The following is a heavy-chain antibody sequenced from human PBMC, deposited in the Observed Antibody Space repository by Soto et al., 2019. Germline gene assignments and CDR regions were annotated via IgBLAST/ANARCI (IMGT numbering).Heavy chain of an antibody. CDR2: IRYDGSNK. CDR3: ARDRSTAAGTRDFDH. D-gene: IGHD6-13*01. J-gene: IGHJ4*02. V-gene: IGHV3-33*01. Sequence: GGSLRLSCAASGFTFSSYGMHWVRQAPGKGLEWVAVIRYDGSNKYYADSVKGRFTISRDNFKNTLYLQMNSLRAEDTALYYFARDRSTAAGTRDFDHWGQGTLVTVSS. CDR1: GFTFSSYG.